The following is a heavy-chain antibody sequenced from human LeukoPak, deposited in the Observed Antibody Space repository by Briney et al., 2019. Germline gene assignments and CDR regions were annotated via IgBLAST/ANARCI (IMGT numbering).Heavy chain of an antibody. Sequence: GGSLRLSCAASGFTFSSNSMNWVHQAPGKGLEWVSYISRSSDTIYYADSVKGRFTISRDNAKNSLYLQMNSLRDEDTAVYYCARDLTTMVRGLPLDYWGQGTLVTVSS. CDR1: GFTFSSNS. CDR2: ISRSSDTI. J-gene: IGHJ4*02. D-gene: IGHD3-10*01. V-gene: IGHV3-48*02. CDR3: ARDLTTMVRGLPLDY.